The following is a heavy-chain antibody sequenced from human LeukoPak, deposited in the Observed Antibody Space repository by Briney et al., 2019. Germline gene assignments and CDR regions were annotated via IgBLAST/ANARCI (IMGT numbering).Heavy chain of an antibody. CDR2: IYYSGST. V-gene: IGHV4-39*07. CDR3: ARGSGSYSYYFDY. D-gene: IGHD3-10*01. Sequence: SETQSLTCSVSGDSISSSTYYWGWIRQPPGKGLEWIGSIYYSGSTYYNPSLKSRVTISVDTSKNQFSLKLSSVTAADTAVYYCARGSGSYSYYFDYWGQGTLVTVSS. CDR1: GDSISSSTYY. J-gene: IGHJ4*02.